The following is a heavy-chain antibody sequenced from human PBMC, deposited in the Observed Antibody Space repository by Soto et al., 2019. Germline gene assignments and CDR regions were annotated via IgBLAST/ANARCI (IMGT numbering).Heavy chain of an antibody. J-gene: IGHJ4*01. D-gene: IGHD3-9*01. CDR2: ISGSGTST. CDR1: GLTSSRSA. Sequence: GGSLRLSCEASGLTSSRSAMSWVRQAPGKGLEWVSTISGSGTSTYYADSVKGRFIISRDNSENIVNLQMNSLRVDDTAVYYCATSFRYFDNWGHGTRVTVSS. CDR3: ATSFRYFDN. V-gene: IGHV3-23*01.